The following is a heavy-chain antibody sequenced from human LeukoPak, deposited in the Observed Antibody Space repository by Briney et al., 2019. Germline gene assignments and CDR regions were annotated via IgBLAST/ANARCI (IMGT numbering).Heavy chain of an antibody. CDR1: GFTFSSYA. D-gene: IGHD3-3*01. J-gene: IGHJ4*02. CDR3: ARARPWSEPGHFDY. Sequence: GGSLRLSCAASGFTFSSYAMSWVRQAPGKGLEWVSAISGSGSTIYYADSVKGRFTISRDNAKNSLYLQMNSLRAGDTAVYYCARARPWSEPGHFDYWGQGTLVTVSS. CDR2: ISGSGSTI. V-gene: IGHV3-23*01.